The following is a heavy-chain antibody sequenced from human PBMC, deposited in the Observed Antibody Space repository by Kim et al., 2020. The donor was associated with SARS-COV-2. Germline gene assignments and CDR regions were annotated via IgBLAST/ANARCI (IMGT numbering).Heavy chain of an antibody. D-gene: IGHD2-15*01. CDR1: GFTFSSYA. Sequence: GGSLRLSCAASGFTFSSYAMSWVRQAPGKGLDWVSVISGSGGNTYYADSVKGRFTISRDNSKNPLYLQMNSLRVEDTAVYYCAKQLGSSCYSSVGYWGQGTLVTVSS. V-gene: IGHV3-23*01. J-gene: IGHJ4*02. CDR2: ISGSGGNT. CDR3: AKQLGSSCYSSVGY.